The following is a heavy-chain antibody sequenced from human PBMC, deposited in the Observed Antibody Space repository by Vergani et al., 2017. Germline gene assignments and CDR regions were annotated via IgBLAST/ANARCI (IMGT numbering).Heavy chain of an antibody. CDR1: GYSFTSYG. V-gene: IGHV1-18*01. CDR2: ISAYNGNT. D-gene: IGHD3-22*01. CDR3: ARVRSGAYYYDSSGYRTRNYFDY. Sequence: VQLVQSGAEVKKPGESLKISCKGSGYSFTSYGISWVRQAPGQGLEWMGWISAYNGNTNYAQKLQGRVTMTTDTSTSTAYMGLRSLRSDDTAVYYCARVRSGAYYYDSSGYRTRNYFDYWGQGTLVTVSS. J-gene: IGHJ4*02.